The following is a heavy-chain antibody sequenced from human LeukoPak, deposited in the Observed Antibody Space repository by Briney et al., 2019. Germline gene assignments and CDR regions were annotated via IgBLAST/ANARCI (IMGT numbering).Heavy chain of an antibody. CDR1: GYSISSGYY. J-gene: IGHJ4*02. D-gene: IGHD2-15*01. Sequence: SETLSLTCTVSGYSISSGYYWGWIRQPPGKGLEWIGSIYHSGSTYYNPSLKSRVTISVDTSKNQFSLKLSSVTAADTAVYYCARQYSPIDYWGQGTLVTVSS. CDR2: IYHSGST. V-gene: IGHV4-38-2*02. CDR3: ARQYSPIDY.